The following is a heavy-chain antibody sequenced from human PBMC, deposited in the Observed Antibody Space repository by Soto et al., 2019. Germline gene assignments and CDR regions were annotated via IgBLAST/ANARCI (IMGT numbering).Heavy chain of an antibody. V-gene: IGHV1-24*01. D-gene: IGHD2-2*01. J-gene: IGHJ6*02. Sequence: ASVKVSCKVSGYTLTELSMHWVRQAPGKGLEWMGGFDPEDGETIYAQKFQGRVTMTEDTSTDTAYMELSSLRSEDTAVYYCASRSSTSSSYGMAVWGQGTTVTVSS. CDR2: FDPEDGET. CDR1: GYTLTELS. CDR3: ASRSSTSSSYGMAV.